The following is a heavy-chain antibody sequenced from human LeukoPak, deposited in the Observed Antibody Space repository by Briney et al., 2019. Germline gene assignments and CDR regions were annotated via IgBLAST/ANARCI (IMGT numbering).Heavy chain of an antibody. J-gene: IGHJ4*02. Sequence: SETPSLTCAVYGGSFSGYYWSWIRQPPGKGLEWIGEINHSGSTNYNPSLKSRVTISVDTSKNQFSLKLSSVTAADTAVYYCARGRRRYNWNESLDYWGQGTLVTVSS. CDR3: ARGRRRYNWNESLDY. V-gene: IGHV4-34*01. D-gene: IGHD1-1*01. CDR1: GGSFSGYY. CDR2: INHSGST.